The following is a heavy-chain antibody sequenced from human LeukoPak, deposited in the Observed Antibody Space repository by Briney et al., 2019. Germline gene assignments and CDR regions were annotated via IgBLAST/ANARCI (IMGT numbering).Heavy chain of an antibody. D-gene: IGHD3-22*01. Sequence: GGSLRLSCAASGITFSSYSMNWVRQAPGKGLEWVSSISSSSSYIYYADSVKGRFTISRDNAKNSLHLQMNSLRAEDTAVYYCARVDYDSSGYYYNYYYYYMDVWGKGTTVTVSS. CDR2: ISSSSSYI. CDR3: ARVDYDSSGYYYNYYYYYMDV. V-gene: IGHV3-21*01. CDR1: GITFSSYS. J-gene: IGHJ6*03.